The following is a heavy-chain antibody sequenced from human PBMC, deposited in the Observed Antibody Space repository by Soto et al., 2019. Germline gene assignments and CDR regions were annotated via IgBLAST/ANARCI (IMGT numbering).Heavy chain of an antibody. Sequence: PGGSLRLSCAASGFTFSSYAMHWVRQAPGKGLEWVAVISYDGSNKYYADSVKGRFTISRDNSKNTLYLQMNSLRAEDTAVYYCARDRHYYDSGGYWGQGPLVTVSS. D-gene: IGHD3-22*01. J-gene: IGHJ4*02. V-gene: IGHV3-30-3*01. CDR2: ISYDGSNK. CDR1: GFTFSSYA. CDR3: ARDRHYYDSGGY.